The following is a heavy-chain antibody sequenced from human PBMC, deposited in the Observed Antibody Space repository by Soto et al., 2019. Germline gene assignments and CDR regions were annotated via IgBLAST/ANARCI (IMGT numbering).Heavy chain of an antibody. CDR1: GFTFSSYA. CDR3: ARAQGYCSSTSCYDYFDY. D-gene: IGHD2-2*01. J-gene: IGHJ4*02. Sequence: GGSLRLSCAASGFTFSSYAMHWVRQAPGKGLEWVAVISYDGSNKYYADSVKGRFTISRDNSKNTLYLQMNSLRAEDTAVYYCARAQGYCSSTSCYDYFDYWGQGTLVTVSS. CDR2: ISYDGSNK. V-gene: IGHV3-30-3*01.